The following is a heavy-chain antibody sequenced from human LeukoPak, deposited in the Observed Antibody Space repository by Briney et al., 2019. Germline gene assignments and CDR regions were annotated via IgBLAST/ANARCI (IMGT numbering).Heavy chain of an antibody. CDR3: AITAPVRNYYYGMDV. Sequence: SETLSLTCTVSGYSISSGYYWGWIRQPPGKGLGWIGSIYHSGSTYYNPSLKSRVTISVDTSKSQFSLKLSSVTAADTAVYYCAITAPVRNYYYGMDVWGQGTTVTVSS. D-gene: IGHD5-18*01. J-gene: IGHJ6*02. CDR1: GYSISSGYY. CDR2: IYHSGST. V-gene: IGHV4-38-2*02.